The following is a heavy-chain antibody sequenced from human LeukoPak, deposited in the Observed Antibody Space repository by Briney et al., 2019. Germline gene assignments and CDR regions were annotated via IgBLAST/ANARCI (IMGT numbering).Heavy chain of an antibody. Sequence: GGSLRLSCAASGFTFTSYSMNWVRQAPGKGLEWVSTISGGGGSTNYADSVKGRFTISRDNSKNTLYLQMDSLGAEDTAVYYCAKTNYDRTFDYWGQGTLVTVSS. CDR3: AKTNYDRTFDY. D-gene: IGHD4/OR15-4a*01. CDR2: ISGGGGST. CDR1: GFTFTSYS. V-gene: IGHV3-23*01. J-gene: IGHJ4*02.